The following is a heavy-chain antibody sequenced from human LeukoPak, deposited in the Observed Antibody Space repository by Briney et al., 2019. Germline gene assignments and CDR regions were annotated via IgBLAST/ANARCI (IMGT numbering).Heavy chain of an antibody. CDR2: ISGSGGST. D-gene: IGHD3-9*01. Sequence: GGSLRLSCAASGFTFSSYAMSWVRQAPGKGLEWVSAISGSGGSTYYADSVKGRFTISRDNSKNTLYLQMNSLRAEDMAVYYCAKDLVLFVIPVSLDWLSPFDYWGQGTLVTVSS. CDR1: GFTFSSYA. J-gene: IGHJ4*02. V-gene: IGHV3-23*01. CDR3: AKDLVLFVIPVSLDWLSPFDY.